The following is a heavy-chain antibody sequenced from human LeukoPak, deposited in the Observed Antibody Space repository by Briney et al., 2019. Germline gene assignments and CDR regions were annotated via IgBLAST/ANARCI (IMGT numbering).Heavy chain of an antibody. CDR2: IQQHGSET. CDR3: ARVRDTWAAAGTGDY. D-gene: IGHD6-13*01. Sequence: GGSLRLSCEGSGFTFSNYWMSWVRQAPGKGLEWVANIQQHGSETYYGDSVKGRFTISRDNAKNSLYLQMNSLRAEDTAVYYCARVRDTWAAAGTGDYWGQGTLVTVSS. J-gene: IGHJ4*02. V-gene: IGHV3-7*01. CDR1: GFTFSNYW.